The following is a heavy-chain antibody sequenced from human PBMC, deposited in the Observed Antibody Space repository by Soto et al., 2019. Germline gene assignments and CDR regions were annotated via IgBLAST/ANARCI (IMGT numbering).Heavy chain of an antibody. V-gene: IGHV4-34*01. CDR1: GGSFSGYY. CDR2: INHSGST. Sequence: QVQLQQWGAGLLKPSETLSLTCAVYGGSFSGYYWSWIRQPPGMGLAWLGEINHSGSTNYNPSLNGEVTIAVYTSKKQNSLNTRSVPAADTAVYYWARSASPYCSGGSCYSGSDYWGQGTLVTVSS. CDR3: ARSASPYCSGGSCYSGSDY. J-gene: IGHJ4*02. D-gene: IGHD2-15*01.